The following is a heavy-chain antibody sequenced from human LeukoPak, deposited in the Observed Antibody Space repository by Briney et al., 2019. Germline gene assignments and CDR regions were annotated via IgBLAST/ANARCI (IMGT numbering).Heavy chain of an antibody. CDR2: IYNSETT. CDR3: ARVVYSHYWPEGMDV. J-gene: IGHJ6*02. CDR1: GGSISSYY. Sequence: SETLSLTCTVSGGSISSYYWSWVRQPPGKGLECICYIYNSETTNYDPSLESRVTISEDTSKNQFSLMLSSVTAADTAVYYCARVVYSHYWPEGMDVWGQGTTVTVSS. V-gene: IGHV4-59*01. D-gene: IGHD4-11*01.